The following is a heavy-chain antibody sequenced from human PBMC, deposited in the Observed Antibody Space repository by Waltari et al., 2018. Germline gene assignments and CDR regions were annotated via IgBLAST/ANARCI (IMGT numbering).Heavy chain of an antibody. J-gene: IGHJ6*02. CDR3: AKALHSVARWGTDYYGMDV. CDR1: GYTLTELS. Sequence: QVQLVQSGAEVKKPGASVKVSCKVSGYTLTELSMHWVRQAPGKGLEWMGGFDPEDGEAAYAQKFQGRVTMTEDTSTDTAYMELNSLRSEDTAVYYCAKALHSVARWGTDYYGMDVWGQGTTVSVSS. V-gene: IGHV1-24*01. D-gene: IGHD3-16*01. CDR2: FDPEDGEA.